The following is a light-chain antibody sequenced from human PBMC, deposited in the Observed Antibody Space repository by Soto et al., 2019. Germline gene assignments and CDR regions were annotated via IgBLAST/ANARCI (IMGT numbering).Light chain of an antibody. CDR1: QTITSNF. CDR2: GAS. Sequence: EIVLTQSPGTLSLSPGERATLSCRASQTITSNFLAWYQPKPGQAPRLLIYGASTRAAGAPDRFSGSGSGTDFTLTITRLEPEDFAVYYCQQYGRSPLMYSFGQGTKLGVK. CDR3: QQYGRSPLMYS. V-gene: IGKV3-20*01. J-gene: IGKJ2*03.